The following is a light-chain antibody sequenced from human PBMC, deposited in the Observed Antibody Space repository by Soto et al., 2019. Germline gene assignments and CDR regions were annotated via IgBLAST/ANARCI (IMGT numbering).Light chain of an antibody. Sequence: DIQMTQSPSSLSASVGDSVTITCRTSQHVDRYLSWYQQITGRDPKLLIYSASSLVSGVPPRFRGSASGTEFTLSISSLQSEDFATYFCQQSSNIPWTFGQGTRLEIK. CDR3: QQSSNIPWT. CDR1: QHVDRY. V-gene: IGKV1-39*01. CDR2: SAS. J-gene: IGKJ5*01.